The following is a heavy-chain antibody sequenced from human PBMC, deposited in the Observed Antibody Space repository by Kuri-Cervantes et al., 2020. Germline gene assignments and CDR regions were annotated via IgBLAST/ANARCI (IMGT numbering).Heavy chain of an antibody. J-gene: IGHJ6*02. CDR2: IYHSGSP. CDR3: VVGGFSGSYYDDYYSAMDV. V-gene: IGHV4-38-2*01. D-gene: IGHD3-10*01. Sequence: SETLSLTCAVSGYSIGSGYYWGWIRQPPGTGLEWIGSIYHSGSPYYNPSLKSRVTISVDTSKNQFALKLISVTAADTAVYCCVVGGFSGSYYDDYYSAMDVWGQGTTVTVSS. CDR1: GYSIGSGYY.